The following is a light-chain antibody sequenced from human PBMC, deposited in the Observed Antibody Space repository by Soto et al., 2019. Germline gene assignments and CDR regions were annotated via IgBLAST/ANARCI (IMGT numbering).Light chain of an antibody. CDR3: QQYNTYST. CDR2: DAS. J-gene: IGKJ5*01. CDR1: QSISRW. Sequence: IQMSQSPFTLSASVGDRVTITCRGSQSISRWLAWYQQKPGKAPQALIYDASSLKSGVPSRFSGNGSGTEFTLTISSLQPDDFATYYCQQYNTYSTFGQGTRLEIK. V-gene: IGKV1-5*01.